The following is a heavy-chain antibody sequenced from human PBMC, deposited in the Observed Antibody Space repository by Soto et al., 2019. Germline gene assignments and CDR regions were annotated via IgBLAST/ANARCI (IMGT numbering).Heavy chain of an antibody. D-gene: IGHD3-10*01. Sequence: QVQLVHSGAEVKKPGSSVKVSCKASGGTFSSYTISWVRQAPGQGLEWMGRIIPILGIANYAQKFQGRVTITADKSTSTAYMELSSLRSEDTAVYYCARRYYYGSGSYPRNYGMDVWGQGTTVTVSS. CDR1: GGTFSSYT. J-gene: IGHJ6*02. V-gene: IGHV1-69*02. CDR2: IIPILGIA. CDR3: ARRYYYGSGSYPRNYGMDV.